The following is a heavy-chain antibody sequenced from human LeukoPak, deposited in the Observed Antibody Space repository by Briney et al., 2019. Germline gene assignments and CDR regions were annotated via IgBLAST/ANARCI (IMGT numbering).Heavy chain of an antibody. Sequence: SETLSLTCAVYGGSFSGYYWSWIRQPPGKGLEWIGEINHSGSTNYNPSLESRVTTSVDTSKNQFSLKLSSVTAADTAVYYCARGRRYDFWSGHDYWGQGTLVTVSS. V-gene: IGHV4-34*01. J-gene: IGHJ4*02. D-gene: IGHD3-3*01. CDR3: ARGRRYDFWSGHDY. CDR2: INHSGST. CDR1: GGSFSGYY.